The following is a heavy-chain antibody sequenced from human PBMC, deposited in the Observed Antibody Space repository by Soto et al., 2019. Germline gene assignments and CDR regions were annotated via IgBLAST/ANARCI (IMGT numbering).Heavy chain of an antibody. J-gene: IGHJ6*02. CDR2: INPNSGGT. V-gene: IGHV1-2*04. Sequence: ASVKVSCKASGYTFTGYYMHWVRQAPGQGLEWMGWINPNSGGTNYAQKFQGWVTMTRDTSISTAYMELSRLRSDDTAVYYCAKARVRGVIIKLSPLRPAPYYYYYGMDVRGQGTTVTVSS. CDR3: AKARVRGVIIKLSPLRPAPYYYYYGMDV. D-gene: IGHD3-10*01. CDR1: GYTFTGYY.